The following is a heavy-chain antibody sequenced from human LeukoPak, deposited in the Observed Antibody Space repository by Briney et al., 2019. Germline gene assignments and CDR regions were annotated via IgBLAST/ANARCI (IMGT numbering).Heavy chain of an antibody. J-gene: IGHJ4*02. CDR1: GFTFSSYS. CDR3: ARDLYGDYPWDY. D-gene: IGHD4-17*01. Sequence: GGSLRLSCAASGFTFSSYSMNWVRQAPGKGLEWVSSISSSSSYIYYADSVKGRFTTSRDNAKNSLYLQMNSLRAEDTAVYYCARDLYGDYPWDYWGQGTLVTVSS. CDR2: ISSSSSYI. V-gene: IGHV3-21*01.